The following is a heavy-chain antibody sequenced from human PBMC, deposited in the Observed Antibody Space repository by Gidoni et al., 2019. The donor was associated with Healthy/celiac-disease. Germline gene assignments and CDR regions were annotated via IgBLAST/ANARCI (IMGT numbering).Heavy chain of an antibody. J-gene: IGHJ3*02. CDR1: GGSFSGYY. D-gene: IGHD5-12*01. V-gene: IGHV4-34*01. Sequence: QVQLQQWGAGLLKPAETLSLTCAVYGGSFSGYYWSWIRQPPGKGLEWIGEINHSGSTNYNPSLKSRVTISVDTSKNQFSLKLSSVTAADTAVYYCARGSEGGYAFDIWGQGTMVTVSS. CDR3: ARGSEGGYAFDI. CDR2: INHSGST.